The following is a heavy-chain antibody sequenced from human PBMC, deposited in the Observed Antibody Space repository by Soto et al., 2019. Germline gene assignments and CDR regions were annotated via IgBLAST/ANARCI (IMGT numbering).Heavy chain of an antibody. D-gene: IGHD2-21*02. CDR3: ARQRLLRLKPDFDI. Sequence: TLSLTCSVSGGSTSDKSYFWGWVRQSPGKGLEWIGSMYYSGSSYYNPSLKSRVAISVDTSKNQFSLKLRSVTAADTAVYFCARQRLLRLKPDFDIWGQGTLVTVSS. CDR1: GGSTSDKSYF. J-gene: IGHJ4*02. CDR2: MYYSGSS. V-gene: IGHV4-39*01.